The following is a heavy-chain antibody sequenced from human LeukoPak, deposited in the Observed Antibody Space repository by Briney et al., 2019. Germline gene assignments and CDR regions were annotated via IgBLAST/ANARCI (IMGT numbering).Heavy chain of an antibody. CDR2: INSDGSST. Sequence: PGGSRRLSCAASGFTFSSYWMHWVRQAPGKGLVWVSRINSDGSSTSYADSVKGRFTISRDNAKNTLYLQMNSLRAEDTAVYYCVRVGYSSSWYVDYWGQGTLVTVSS. V-gene: IGHV3-74*01. CDR3: VRVGYSSSWYVDY. CDR1: GFTFSSYW. J-gene: IGHJ4*02. D-gene: IGHD6-13*01.